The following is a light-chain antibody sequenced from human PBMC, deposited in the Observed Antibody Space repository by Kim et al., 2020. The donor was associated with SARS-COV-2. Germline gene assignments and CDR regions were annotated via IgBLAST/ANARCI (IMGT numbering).Light chain of an antibody. V-gene: IGLV1-51*01. Sequence: GRKVTISCSGSSANIGNNYVSWYQQHPGTAPKLLIYDNNKRPSGIPDRFSGSKSGTSATLGITGLQTGDEADYYCGTWDSSLSAVVFGGGTQLTVL. CDR3: GTWDSSLSAVV. CDR1: SANIGNNY. J-gene: IGLJ2*01. CDR2: DNN.